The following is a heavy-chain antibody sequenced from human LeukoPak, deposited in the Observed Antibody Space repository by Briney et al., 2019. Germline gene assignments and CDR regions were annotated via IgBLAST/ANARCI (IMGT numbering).Heavy chain of an antibody. CDR3: ARQAGYFGY. CDR1: GGSISSYY. CDR2: IYTSGST. V-gene: IGHV4-4*09. J-gene: IGHJ4*02. Sequence: SETLSLTCTVSGGSISSYYWSWIRQPPGKGLEWIGYIYTSGSTNYNPSLKSRVTISVDTSKNQFSLKLSSVTAADTAVYYCARQAGYFGYWGQGTLVTVSS.